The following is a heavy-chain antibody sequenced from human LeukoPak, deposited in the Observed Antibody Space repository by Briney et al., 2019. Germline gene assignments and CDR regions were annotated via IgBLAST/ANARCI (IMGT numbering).Heavy chain of an antibody. J-gene: IGHJ4*02. CDR2: ISTSSSYI. D-gene: IGHD3-22*01. Sequence: GGSLRLSCAASGFTFSSYSMNWVRQAPGKGLEWVSSISTSSSYIYFADSVKGRFTISRDNAKNSLSLQMNSLRADDTAVYYCARGQIYYDGSGFDYWGQGTLVTVSS. V-gene: IGHV3-21*01. CDR1: GFTFSSYS. CDR3: ARGQIYYDGSGFDY.